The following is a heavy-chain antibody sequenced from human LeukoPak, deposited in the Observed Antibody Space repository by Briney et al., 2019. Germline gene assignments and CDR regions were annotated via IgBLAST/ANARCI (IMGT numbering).Heavy chain of an antibody. V-gene: IGHV4-34*01. CDR2: INHSGST. CDR1: GGSFSGYY. D-gene: IGHD2-15*01. Sequence: ASETLSLTCAVYGGSFSGYYWSWIRQPPGKGLEWIGEINHSGSTNYNPSLKSRVTISVDTSKNQFSLKLSSVTAADTAGYYCARLSPDCSGGSCYWFDPWGQGTLVTVSS. J-gene: IGHJ5*02. CDR3: ARLSPDCSGGSCYWFDP.